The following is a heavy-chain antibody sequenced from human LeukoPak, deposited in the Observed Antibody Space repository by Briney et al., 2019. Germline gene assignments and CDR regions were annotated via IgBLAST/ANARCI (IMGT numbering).Heavy chain of an antibody. CDR2: MNPNSGNT. J-gene: IGHJ4*02. D-gene: IGHD3-16*01. V-gene: IGHV1-8*01. CDR1: GYTFTSYD. Sequence: ASVKVSCKASGYTFTSYDINWVRQATGQGLEWMGWMNPNSGNTGYAQKFQGRVTMTRNTSISTAYMELSSLRSEDTAVYYCASSSSGGGEFDYWGQGTLDTVSS. CDR3: ASSSSGGGEFDY.